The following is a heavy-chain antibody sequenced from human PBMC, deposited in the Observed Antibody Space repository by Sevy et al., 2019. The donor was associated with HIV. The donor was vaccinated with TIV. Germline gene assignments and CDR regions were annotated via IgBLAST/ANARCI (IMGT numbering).Heavy chain of an antibody. D-gene: IGHD3-16*01. CDR1: GFRFSRYA. CDR3: ARDGGGDYFDY. CDR2: ISYDKVNT. Sequence: GGSLRLSCAASGFRFSRYAMHWIRQAPGKGLESVAVISYDKVNTYHSDSVKGRSTISRDNSKNTLYLQMNSLRPEDTAVYYCARDGGGDYFDYWGQGTLVTVSS. J-gene: IGHJ4*02. V-gene: IGHV3-30*04.